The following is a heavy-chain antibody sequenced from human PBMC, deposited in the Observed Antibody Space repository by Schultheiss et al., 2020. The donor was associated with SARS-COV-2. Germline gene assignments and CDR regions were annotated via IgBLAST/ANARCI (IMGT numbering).Heavy chain of an antibody. V-gene: IGHV4-61*08. CDR2: INHSGST. J-gene: IGHJ4*02. D-gene: IGHD2-15*01. Sequence: ESLTISCTVSGGSVSSGGYYWSWIRQPPGKGLEWIGEINHSGSTNYNPSLKSRVTISVDTSKNQFSLKLSSVTPEDTAVYYCARGSRIAPFDYWGQGTLVTVSS. CDR3: ARGSRIAPFDY. CDR1: GGSVSSGGYY.